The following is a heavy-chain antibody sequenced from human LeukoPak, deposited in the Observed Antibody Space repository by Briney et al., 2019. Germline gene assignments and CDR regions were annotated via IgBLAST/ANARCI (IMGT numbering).Heavy chain of an antibody. V-gene: IGHV3-48*02. CDR2: ISGSGTTT. CDR1: GFTFSNYA. CDR3: ARAPLTYGGNSPPRY. Sequence: PGGSLRLSCAASGFTFSNYAMTWVRQAPGEGLEWVAAISGSGTTTYSADSARGRFTVSRDNAKNSLYLQVNSLRDEDTAVYYCARAPLTYGGNSPPRYWGQGTLVTVSS. J-gene: IGHJ4*02. D-gene: IGHD4-23*01.